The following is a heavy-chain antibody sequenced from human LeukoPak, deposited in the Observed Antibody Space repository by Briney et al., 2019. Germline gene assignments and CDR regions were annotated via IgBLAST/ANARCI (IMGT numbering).Heavy chain of an antibody. V-gene: IGHV3-48*03. Sequence: PGGSLRLSCAASGFIFSSYEMNWVRQAPGKGLEWVSYISSSGSTIYYADSVKGRFTISRDNAKNSLYLQMSSLRAEDTAVYYCAREGVMAPYYFDYWGQGTLVTVSS. CDR3: AREGVMAPYYFDY. CDR2: ISSSGSTI. CDR1: GFIFSSYE. J-gene: IGHJ4*02. D-gene: IGHD3-16*01.